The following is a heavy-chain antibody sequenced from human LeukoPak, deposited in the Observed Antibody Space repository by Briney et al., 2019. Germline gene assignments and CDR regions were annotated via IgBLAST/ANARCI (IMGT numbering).Heavy chain of an antibody. J-gene: IGHJ4*02. CDR2: IKSKTDGGTT. V-gene: IGHV3-15*01. D-gene: IGHD2-15*01. Sequence: PGGSLRLSCAASGFTISSDEMNWARQAPGKGLEWVGHIKSKTDGGTTDYAAPVKVRFTISRDDSKNTLYLQMHSLRTEDTAVYYCTTAGYYSGGTCHWGPGTLVTVSS. CDR1: GFTISSDE. CDR3: TTAGYYSGGTCH.